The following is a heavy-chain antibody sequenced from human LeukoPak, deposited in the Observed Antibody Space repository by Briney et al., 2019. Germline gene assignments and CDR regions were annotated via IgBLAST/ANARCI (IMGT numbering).Heavy chain of an antibody. Sequence: PGGSLRLSCAASGFTFSSYGMHWVRQAPGKGLEWVAVISYDGSNKYYADSVKGRFTISRDNSKNTLYLQMNSLRAEDTAVYYCAKDRVSGSSYTFDAFDIWGQGTMVTVSS. V-gene: IGHV3-30*18. CDR1: GFTFSSYG. J-gene: IGHJ3*02. CDR3: AKDRVSGSSYTFDAFDI. D-gene: IGHD1-26*01. CDR2: ISYDGSNK.